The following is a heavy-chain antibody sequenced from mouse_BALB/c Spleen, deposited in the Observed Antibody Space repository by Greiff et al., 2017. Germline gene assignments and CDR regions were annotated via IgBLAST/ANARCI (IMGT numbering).Heavy chain of an antibody. D-gene: IGHD2-1*01. CDR3: SRDSNYPYAMDY. V-gene: IGHV7-3*02. J-gene: IGHJ4*01. CDR1: GFTFTDYY. CDR2: IRHKANGYTT. Sequence: DVMLVESGGGLVQPGGSLRLSCATSGFTFTDYYMSWVRQPPGKALEWLGFIRHKANGYTTEYSVSVKGRFTIARDNYQSILYLQMNTLRAEDRATYDCSRDSNYPYAMDYWGQGTSVTVSS.